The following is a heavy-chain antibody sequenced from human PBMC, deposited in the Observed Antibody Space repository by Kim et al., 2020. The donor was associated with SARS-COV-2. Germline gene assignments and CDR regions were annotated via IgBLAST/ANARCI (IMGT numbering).Heavy chain of an antibody. D-gene: IGHD2-15*01. J-gene: IGHJ4*02. V-gene: IGHV3-30*02. Sequence: ADSVKGRFTISRDNSKNTLYLQMNSLRAEDTAVYYCAKVLRPVVVAALTNWGQGTLVTVSS. CDR3: AKVLRPVVVAALTN.